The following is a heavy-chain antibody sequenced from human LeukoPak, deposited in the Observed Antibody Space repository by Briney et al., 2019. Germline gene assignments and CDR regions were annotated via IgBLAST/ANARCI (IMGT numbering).Heavy chain of an antibody. CDR3: ARDKGDYYDSSGYYYTD. V-gene: IGHV4-4*07. D-gene: IGHD3-22*01. CDR1: GGSISSYY. J-gene: IGHJ4*02. CDR2: IYTSGST. Sequence: SETLSLTCTVSGGSISSYYWSWIRQPAGKGLEWIGRIYTSGSTNYNPSLKSRVTMSVDTSENQFSLKLSPVTAADTAVYYCARDKGDYYDSSGYYYTDWGQGTLVTVSS.